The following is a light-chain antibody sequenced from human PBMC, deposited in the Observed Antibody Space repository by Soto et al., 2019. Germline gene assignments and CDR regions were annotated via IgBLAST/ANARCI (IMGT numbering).Light chain of an antibody. J-gene: IGKJ3*01. V-gene: IGKV1-5*01. Sequence: DIQMTQSPSTLSASVGDRVTITCRASQSISSWLAWYQQKPGKTPRLLIYDASTLESGVPSRFSGSGSGTEFTLNISSLQPDDFATYYCQQYNSYSRGTFGPGTKVDIK. CDR2: DAS. CDR3: QQYNSYSRGT. CDR1: QSISSW.